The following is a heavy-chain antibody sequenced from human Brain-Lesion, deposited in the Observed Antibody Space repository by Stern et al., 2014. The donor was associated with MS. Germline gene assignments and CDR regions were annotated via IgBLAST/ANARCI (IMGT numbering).Heavy chain of an antibody. CDR2: ISSSSSYI. CDR1: GFTFSSYS. V-gene: IGHV3-21*01. J-gene: IGHJ4*02. Sequence: EVQLLESGGGLVKPGGSLRLSCAASGFTFSSYSMNWVRQAPGKGLEWVSSISSSSSYIHYADSVKGRFTISRDNAKNSLYLQMNSLRAEDTAVYYCAREEYYYDSSAFWVYYFDYWGQGTLVTVSS. D-gene: IGHD3-22*01. CDR3: AREEYYYDSSAFWVYYFDY.